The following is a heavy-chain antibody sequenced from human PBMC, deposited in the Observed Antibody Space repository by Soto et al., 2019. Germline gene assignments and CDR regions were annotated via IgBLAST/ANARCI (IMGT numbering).Heavy chain of an antibody. J-gene: IGHJ4*02. CDR2: ISSSSYI. V-gene: IGHV3-21*01. D-gene: IGHD3-22*01. CDR3: ARDTYYYDSSGYPTQNPPDY. Sequence: GGSLRLSCAASGFTFSSYSMNWVRQAPGKGLEWVSSISSSSYIYYADSVKGRFTISRDNAKNSLYLQMNSLRAEDTAVYYCARDTYYYDSSGYPTQNPPDYWGQGTLVTV. CDR1: GFTFSSYS.